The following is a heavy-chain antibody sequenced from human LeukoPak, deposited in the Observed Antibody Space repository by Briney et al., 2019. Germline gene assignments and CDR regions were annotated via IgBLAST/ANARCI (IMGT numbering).Heavy chain of an antibody. CDR2: ISAYNGNT. D-gene: IGHD6-19*01. CDR1: GYTFTSYG. CDR3: ARAYGLGSSGWLSLHYYYYYYYMDV. J-gene: IGHJ6*03. V-gene: IGHV1-18*01. Sequence: GASVKVSCKASGYTFTSYGISWVRQAPGQGLEWMGWISAYNGNTNYAQKLQGRVTMTTDTSTSTAYMELRSLRSDDTAVYYCARAYGLGSSGWLSLHYYYYYYYMDVWGKGTTVTISS.